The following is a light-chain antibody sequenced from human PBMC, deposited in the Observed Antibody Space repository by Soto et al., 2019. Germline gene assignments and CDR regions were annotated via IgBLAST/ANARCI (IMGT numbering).Light chain of an antibody. J-gene: IGKJ5*01. CDR1: QSFSRY. CDR3: RHRSNLPPLIT. Sequence: EIVLTQSPATLSLSPGERATLSCRASQSFSRYLAWYQQKPGQAPRLLIYDASKRATGIPARFSGRGSGTDFTLTISSLELEDFFVYYCRHRSNLPPLITFGPPTRLEI. CDR2: DAS. V-gene: IGKV3-11*01.